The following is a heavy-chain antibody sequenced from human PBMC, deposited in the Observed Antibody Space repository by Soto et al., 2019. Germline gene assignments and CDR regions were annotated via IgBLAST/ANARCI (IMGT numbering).Heavy chain of an antibody. J-gene: IGHJ4*02. CDR1: GYTLTELS. CDR2: FDPEDGET. Sequence: ASVKVSGKVSGYTLTELSIHWVRQAPGKGLEWMGGFDPEDGETIYAQKFQGRVTMTEDTSTDTAYMELSSLRSEDTAVYYCAIGMGYDFWSGPDFDYWGQGTLVTVS. V-gene: IGHV1-24*01. D-gene: IGHD3-3*01. CDR3: AIGMGYDFWSGPDFDY.